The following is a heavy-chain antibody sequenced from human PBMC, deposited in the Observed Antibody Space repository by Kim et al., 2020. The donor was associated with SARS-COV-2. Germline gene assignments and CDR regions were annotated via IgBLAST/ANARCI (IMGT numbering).Heavy chain of an antibody. CDR2: ISGSGGST. CDR1: GFTFSSYA. CDR3: AKVRGRGSYWMFDY. J-gene: IGHJ4*02. D-gene: IGHD1-26*01. V-gene: IGHV3-23*01. Sequence: GGSLRLSCAASGFTFSSYAMSWVRQAPGKGLEWVSAISGSGGSTYSADSGKGRFTISRDNSKNTLYLQMNSLRAEDTAVYYCAKVRGRGSYWMFDYWGQGTLVTVSS.